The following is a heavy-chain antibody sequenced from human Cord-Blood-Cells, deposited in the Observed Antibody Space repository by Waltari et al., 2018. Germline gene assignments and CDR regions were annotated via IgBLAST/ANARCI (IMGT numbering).Heavy chain of an antibody. CDR3: AKDKTLSDSSGVVDV. Sequence: EVQLLESGGGLVQPGGSLRLSCAASGFTFSSYAMSWVRQAPGKGLEWVSAISGSGGSTYYADSVKGRFTISRDKSENTLYLQMNSLRAEDTAVYYCAKDKTLSDSSGVVDVWGQGTTVTVSS. V-gene: IGHV3-23*01. D-gene: IGHD6-19*01. CDR2: ISGSGGST. CDR1: GFTFSSYA. J-gene: IGHJ6*02.